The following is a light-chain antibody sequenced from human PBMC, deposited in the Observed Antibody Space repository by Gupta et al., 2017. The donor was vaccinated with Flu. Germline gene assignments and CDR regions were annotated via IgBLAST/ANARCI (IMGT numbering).Light chain of an antibody. J-gene: IGKJ5*01. CDR2: MAS. CDR1: RSINGW. CDR3: KQYSSYPLT. Sequence: GDRVTSHCRACRSINGWLAWFQLEPGKSPKRLIYMASSVHSGVPSRFSGSGSGAEYTLTIANLQPDDFATYYCKQYSSYPLTFGQGTRVE. V-gene: IGKV1-5*03.